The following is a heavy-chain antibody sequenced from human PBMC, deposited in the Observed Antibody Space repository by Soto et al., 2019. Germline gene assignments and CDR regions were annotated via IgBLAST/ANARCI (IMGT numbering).Heavy chain of an antibody. CDR1: GFGFSDAW. Sequence: EMLLVESGGDFVKAGGSLRLSCAASGFGFSDAWMHWVRQAPGKGLEWVVRIKSKTHGEATSYAAPVKGRFTISRDDSKNMVYLQMDSLKTEDTGVYYCTTGEGNYFDSWGPGTLVTASS. CDR2: IKSKTHGEAT. D-gene: IGHD3-10*01. CDR3: TTGEGNYFDS. V-gene: IGHV3-15*07. J-gene: IGHJ4*02.